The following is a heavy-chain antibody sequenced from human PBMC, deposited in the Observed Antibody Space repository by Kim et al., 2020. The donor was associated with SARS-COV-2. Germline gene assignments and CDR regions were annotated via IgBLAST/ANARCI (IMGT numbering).Heavy chain of an antibody. Sequence: SETLSLTCAVYGGSFSGYYWSWIRQPPGKGLEWIGEINHSGSTNYNPSLKSRVTISVDTSKNQFFLKLSSVTAADTAVYYCARVGLRYFDWLPYKGDAFDIWGQGTMVTVSS. V-gene: IGHV4-34*01. J-gene: IGHJ3*02. D-gene: IGHD3-9*01. CDR2: INHSGST. CDR1: GGSFSGYY. CDR3: ARVGLRYFDWLPYKGDAFDI.